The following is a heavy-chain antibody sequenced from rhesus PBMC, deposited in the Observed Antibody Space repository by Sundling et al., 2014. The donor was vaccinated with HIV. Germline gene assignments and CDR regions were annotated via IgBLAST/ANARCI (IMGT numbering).Heavy chain of an antibody. J-gene: IGHJ5-1*01. D-gene: IGHD1-1*01. CDR2: IAGSNGNT. CDR3: ARGRGTISRFDV. Sequence: QVQLQESGPGLVKPSETLPLTCDVSGASISGYYWNWIRQPPGKGLEWIGYIAGSNGNTYYNPSLKSRITISRDTSNNQFSLRLTSVTAADTAVYYCARGRGTISRFDVWGPGVLVTVSS. V-gene: IGHV4-165*01. CDR1: GASISGYY.